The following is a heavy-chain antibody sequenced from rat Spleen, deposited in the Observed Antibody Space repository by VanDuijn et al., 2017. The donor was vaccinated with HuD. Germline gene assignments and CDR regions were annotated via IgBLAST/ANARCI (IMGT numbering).Heavy chain of an antibody. CDR1: GFSLNSYG. J-gene: IGHJ3*01. CDR2: IRSGGGT. Sequence: QVQLKESGPGLVQPSQTLSLTCPVSGFSLNSYGVRWVRQPPGKGLEWIGTIRSGGGTDYNSALKFRLTISRDTSKSQVLLKMSGLRSEDTAMYFCARSEGIIRGQFTYWGQGTLVTVSS. CDR3: ARSEGIIRGQFTY. D-gene: IGHD4-3*01. V-gene: IGHV2-16*01.